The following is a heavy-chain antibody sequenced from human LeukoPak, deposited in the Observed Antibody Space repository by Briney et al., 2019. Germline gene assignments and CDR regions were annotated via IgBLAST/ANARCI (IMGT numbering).Heavy chain of an antibody. CDR3: ARDRGIAAAGTDDAFDI. D-gene: IGHD6-13*01. V-gene: IGHV4-4*07. CDR2: IHTSGST. Sequence: SETLSLTCTVSGGSISSYYWSWIRQPAGKGLEWIGRIHTSGSTNYNPSLKSRVTMSVDTSKNQFSLKLSSVTAADTAVYYCARDRGIAAAGTDDAFDIWGQGAMVTVSS. CDR1: GGSISSYY. J-gene: IGHJ3*02.